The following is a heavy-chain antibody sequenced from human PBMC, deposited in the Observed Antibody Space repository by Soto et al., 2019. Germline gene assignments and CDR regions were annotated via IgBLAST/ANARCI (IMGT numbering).Heavy chain of an antibody. CDR1: GGSISSYY. D-gene: IGHD6-6*01. Sequence: TSETLSLTCTVSGGSISSYYWSWTRQPPGKGLEWIGYIYYSGSTNYNPSLKSRVTISVDTSKNQFSLRLSSVTAADTAVYYCPRGLAARPWFDPWGQGTLVTVSS. CDR3: PRGLAARPWFDP. J-gene: IGHJ5*02. V-gene: IGHV4-59*01. CDR2: IYYSGST.